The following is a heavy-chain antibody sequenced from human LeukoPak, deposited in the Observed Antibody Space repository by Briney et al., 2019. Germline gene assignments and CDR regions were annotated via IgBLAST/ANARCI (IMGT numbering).Heavy chain of an antibody. J-gene: IGHJ4*02. CDR3: TRNSGWYGIS. Sequence: GGSLRLSCTGSGFTLSSYEMSWIRQAPGKGLEWVSSIDYSGDSPYYADSVKGRFTMSRDNSKNIVYLQLSTLRPEDTALYYCTRNSGWYGISWGQGTQVTVSS. CDR2: IDYSGDSP. D-gene: IGHD6-19*01. V-gene: IGHV3-23*01. CDR1: GFTLSSYE.